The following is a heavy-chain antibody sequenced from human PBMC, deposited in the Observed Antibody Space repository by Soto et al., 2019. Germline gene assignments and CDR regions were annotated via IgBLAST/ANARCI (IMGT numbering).Heavy chain of an antibody. J-gene: IGHJ4*02. CDR3: AKGEMATMGFDY. CDR1: GGSISSYY. V-gene: IGHV4-59*01. CDR2: IYYSGST. Sequence: SETLSLTCTVSGGSISSYYWSWIRQPPGKGLEWIGYIYYSGSTNYNPSLKSRVTISVYTSKNQFSLRLSSVTAADTAVYYCAKGEMATMGFDYWGQGTLVTVSS. D-gene: IGHD5-12*01.